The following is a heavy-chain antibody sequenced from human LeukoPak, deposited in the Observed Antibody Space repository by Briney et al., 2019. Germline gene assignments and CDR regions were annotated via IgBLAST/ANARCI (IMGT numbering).Heavy chain of an antibody. V-gene: IGHV4-61*01. CDR3: ARDRVRGNSNPFFDY. D-gene: IGHD4-11*01. CDR1: GGSVSSGTYY. J-gene: IGHJ4*02. CDR2: IYYSGST. Sequence: SETLSLTCTVSGGSVSSGTYYWSWIRQPPGKGLEWIGYIYYSGSTNYNPSLKSRVTISVDTSKNQFSLKLNSVTAADTAVYYCARDRVRGNSNPFFDYWGQGTLVTVSS.